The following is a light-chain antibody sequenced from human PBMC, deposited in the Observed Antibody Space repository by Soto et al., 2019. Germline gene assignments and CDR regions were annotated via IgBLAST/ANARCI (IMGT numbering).Light chain of an antibody. Sequence: EIVLTQSPGTLSLSPGERATLSCRASQSVSSSYLAWYHQKPGQAPRLLIFDISSRATGIPDRFSGSGSGTDFTLTISRLEPEDFAVYYCQQYVSSPATFGQGTRVDLK. CDR1: QSVSSSY. CDR2: DIS. CDR3: QQYVSSPAT. V-gene: IGKV3-20*01. J-gene: IGKJ1*01.